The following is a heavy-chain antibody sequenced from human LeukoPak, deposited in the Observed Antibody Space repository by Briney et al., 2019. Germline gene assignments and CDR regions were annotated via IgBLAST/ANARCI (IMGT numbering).Heavy chain of an antibody. CDR3: ARRIEGVTTPPDY. D-gene: IGHD4-17*01. CDR2: ISSSSSTI. Sequence: GGSLRLSCAASGFTFSSYSMNWVRQAPGKGLEWVSYISSSSSTIYYADSVKGRFTISRDNAKNSLYLRMNSLRAEDTAVYYCARRIEGVTTPPDYWGQGTLVTVSS. CDR1: GFTFSSYS. V-gene: IGHV3-48*01. J-gene: IGHJ4*02.